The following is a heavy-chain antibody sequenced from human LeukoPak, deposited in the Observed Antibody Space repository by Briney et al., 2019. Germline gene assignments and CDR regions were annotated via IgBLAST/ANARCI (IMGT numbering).Heavy chain of an antibody. CDR2: INWNGGST. Sequence: PGGSLRLSCAASGFTFSSYWMSWVRQAPGKGLEWVSGINWNGGSTGYADSVKGRFTISRDNAKNSLYLQMNSLRAEDTALYYCARDPSYDSSGYNVDYWGQGTLVTVSS. CDR3: ARDPSYDSSGYNVDY. D-gene: IGHD3-22*01. J-gene: IGHJ4*02. V-gene: IGHV3-20*04. CDR1: GFTFSSYW.